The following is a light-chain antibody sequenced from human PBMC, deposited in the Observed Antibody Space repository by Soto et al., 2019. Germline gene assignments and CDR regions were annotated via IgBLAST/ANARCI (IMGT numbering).Light chain of an antibody. J-gene: IGKJ1*01. CDR3: QQYATYPWT. CDR2: AAS. Sequence: DIQMTQSPSTLSASVGDRVTITYRASQSISSWLAWYQQKPGRAPNLLIYAASNLKAGVPSTFSGSGSGTEFTLTISSLQPDDFATYYCQQYATYPWTFGQGTKVEIK. V-gene: IGKV1-5*01. CDR1: QSISSW.